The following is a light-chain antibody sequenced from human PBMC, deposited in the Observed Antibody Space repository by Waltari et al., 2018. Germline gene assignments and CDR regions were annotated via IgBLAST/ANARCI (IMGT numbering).Light chain of an antibody. V-gene: IGKV3-15*01. CDR2: GAS. J-gene: IGKJ1*01. CDR3: QQYNNWPPWT. Sequence: EIVRTQSPATLSVSQGERATLSCRASQRVSSNLAWYQQKPGQAPRLLIYGASTRATGIPARFSGSGSGTEFTLTISSMQSEDFAVYYCQQYNNWPPWTFGQGTKVEIK. CDR1: QRVSSN.